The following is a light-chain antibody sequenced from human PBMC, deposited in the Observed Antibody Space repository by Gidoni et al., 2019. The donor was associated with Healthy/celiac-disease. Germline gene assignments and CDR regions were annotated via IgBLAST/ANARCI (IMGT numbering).Light chain of an antibody. V-gene: IGLV2-11*01. Sequence: SALTQSRSVSGSPGQSVTISCTGTSSDVGGYNYVSWYQQNPGTAPKLMIYDVSKRPSGVPDRFSGAKSGNTASLTISGLQAEDEADYYCCSYAGSYTVVFGGGTKLTVL. CDR2: DVS. J-gene: IGLJ2*01. CDR1: SSDVGGYNY. CDR3: CSYAGSYTVV.